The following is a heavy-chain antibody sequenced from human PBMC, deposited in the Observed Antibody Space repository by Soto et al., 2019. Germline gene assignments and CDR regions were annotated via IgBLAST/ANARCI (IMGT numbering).Heavy chain of an antibody. CDR3: ARDGRKHQWLEGLNAMDV. V-gene: IGHV1-18*01. CDR1: AYTFTSYG. J-gene: IGHJ6*02. CDR2: ISGYNGQT. D-gene: IGHD5-18*01. Sequence: QVQLVQSGPEVKKPGASVKVSCKASAYTFTSYGISWVRQAPGQGLEWMGGISGYNGQTNYAQKFRGRVTITTDASTSTAYMELRSLRSDDTATYYCARDGRKHQWLEGLNAMDVWGQRTTVTVSS.